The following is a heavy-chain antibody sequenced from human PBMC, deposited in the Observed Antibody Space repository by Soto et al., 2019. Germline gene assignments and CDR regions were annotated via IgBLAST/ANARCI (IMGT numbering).Heavy chain of an antibody. V-gene: IGHV4-39*01. CDR3: ASILRFLEWGGDY. D-gene: IGHD3-3*01. J-gene: IGHJ4*02. Sequence: QLQLQESGPGLVKPSETLSLTCTVSGGSISSSSYYWGWIRQPPGKGLEWIGSIYYSGSTYYNPSLKSRVTISVATSKNRFSLKLSSVTAADTAVYYCASILRFLEWGGDYWGQGTLVTVSS. CDR1: GGSISSSSYY. CDR2: IYYSGST.